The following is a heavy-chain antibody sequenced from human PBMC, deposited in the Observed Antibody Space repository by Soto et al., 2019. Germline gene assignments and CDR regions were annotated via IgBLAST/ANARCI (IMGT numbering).Heavy chain of an antibody. V-gene: IGHV1-69*13. CDR3: ANSVGSHYYYGMDV. CDR1: GGTFSSYA. J-gene: IGHJ6*02. Sequence: SVKVSCKASGGTFSSYAISWVRQAPGQGLEWMGGIIPIFGTANYAQKFQGRVTITADESTSTAYMELSSLRSEDTAVYYCANSVGSHYYYGMDVWGQGTTATVSS. CDR2: IIPIFGTA. D-gene: IGHD2-21*01.